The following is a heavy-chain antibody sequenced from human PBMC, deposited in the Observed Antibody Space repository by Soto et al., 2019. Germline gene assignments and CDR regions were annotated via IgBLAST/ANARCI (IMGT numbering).Heavy chain of an antibody. CDR1: GFTFSSYA. CDR3: ARDLVVVAATPYYYGRDV. CDR2: ISYDGSNK. Sequence: PGGSLRLSCAASGFTFSSYAMHWVRQAPGKGLEWVAVISYDGSNKYYADSVKGRFTISRDNSKNTLYLQMNSLRAEDTAVYYCARDLVVVAATPYYYGRDVWGQGTTVTVSS. D-gene: IGHD2-15*01. J-gene: IGHJ6*02. V-gene: IGHV3-30-3*01.